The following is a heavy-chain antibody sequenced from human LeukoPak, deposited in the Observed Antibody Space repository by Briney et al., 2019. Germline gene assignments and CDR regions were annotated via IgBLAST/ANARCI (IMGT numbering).Heavy chain of an antibody. Sequence: SETLSLTCTVSGASMSDYYWSWIRQPPGKGLEWIGFIYYTGSTNYNPSLKGRVTMSVDTSKNQISLKLSSVTAADSAVYYCVRRVRYFGQNDYWGQGTLVTVSS. CDR1: GASMSDYY. V-gene: IGHV4-59*08. CDR2: IYYTGST. CDR3: VRRVRYFGQNDY. J-gene: IGHJ4*02. D-gene: IGHD3-9*01.